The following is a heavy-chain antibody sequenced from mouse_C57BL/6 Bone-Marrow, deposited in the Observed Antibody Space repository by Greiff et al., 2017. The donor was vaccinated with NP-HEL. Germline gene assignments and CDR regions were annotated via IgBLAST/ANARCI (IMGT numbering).Heavy chain of an antibody. V-gene: IGHV1-81*01. CDR1: GYTFTSYG. CDR3: ARPNWDGAWFAY. CDR2: IYPRSGNT. D-gene: IGHD4-1*02. J-gene: IGHJ3*01. Sequence: QVQLQQSGAELARPGASVKLSCKASGYTFTSYGISWVKQRTGQGLEWIGEIYPRSGNTYYNEKFKGKATLTADKSSSTAYMELRSLTSEDSAVYFCARPNWDGAWFAYWGQGTLVTVSA.